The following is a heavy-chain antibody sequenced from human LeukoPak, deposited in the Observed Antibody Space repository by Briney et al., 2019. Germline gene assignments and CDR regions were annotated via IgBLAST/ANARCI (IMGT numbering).Heavy chain of an antibody. CDR2: ISSSSSYT. Sequence: GGSLRLSCAASGLTFSSYSMNWVRQAPGKGLEWVSSISSSSSYTYYADSVKGRFTTSRDNAKNSLYLQMNSLRAEDTAVYYCARGFYCSSTSCWDYWGQGTLVTVSS. V-gene: IGHV3-21*01. J-gene: IGHJ4*02. D-gene: IGHD2-2*01. CDR3: ARGFYCSSTSCWDY. CDR1: GLTFSSYS.